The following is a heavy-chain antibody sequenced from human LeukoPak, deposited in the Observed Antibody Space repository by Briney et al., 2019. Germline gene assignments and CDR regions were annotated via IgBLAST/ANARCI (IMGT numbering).Heavy chain of an antibody. V-gene: IGHV3-7*01. CDR3: AKDRGWNTFDY. J-gene: IGHJ4*02. CDR1: GFTFGVSW. D-gene: IGHD1/OR15-1a*01. Sequence: GGSLRLSCAASGFTFGVSWMSWVHQAPGKGLEWVANIKEDGGVKNYVDSVKGRLTISRDNAKSSLFLQMNSLRVEDTAVYYCAKDRGWNTFDYWGQGTLVTVSS. CDR2: IKEDGGVK.